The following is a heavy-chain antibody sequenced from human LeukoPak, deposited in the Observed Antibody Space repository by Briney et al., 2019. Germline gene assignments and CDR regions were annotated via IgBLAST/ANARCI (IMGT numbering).Heavy chain of an antibody. CDR2: INHSGST. J-gene: IGHJ4*02. Sequence: SETLSLTCAVYGGSFSGYYWSWIRQPPGKGLEWIGEINHSGSTNYNPSLKSRLTISVDTSKNQFSLKLSSVSASDTAVYYCARTQHYDFWSGYCLFDYWGQGTLVTVSS. V-gene: IGHV4-34*01. CDR3: ARTQHYDFWSGYCLFDY. D-gene: IGHD3-3*01. CDR1: GGSFSGYY.